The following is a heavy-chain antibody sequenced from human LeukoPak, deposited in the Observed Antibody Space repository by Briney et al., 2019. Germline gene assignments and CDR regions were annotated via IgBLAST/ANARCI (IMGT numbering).Heavy chain of an antibody. J-gene: IGHJ5*02. CDR3: ARHYYGCNSGWFNP. V-gene: IGHV4-59*08. CDR2: MYFTGST. Sequence: SETLSLTCTVSGGSISRYYWCWIRQPPGKGLDWIAYMYFTGSTYYNPSLKSRVTISVDTSKNEFSLKLTSVTAGDTAMYYCARHYYGCNSGWFNPWGQGTLVTVSS. CDR1: GGSISRYY. D-gene: IGHD4-23*01.